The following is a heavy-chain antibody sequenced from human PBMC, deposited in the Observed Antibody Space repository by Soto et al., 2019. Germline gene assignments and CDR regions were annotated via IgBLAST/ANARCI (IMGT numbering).Heavy chain of an antibody. CDR2: ISSSSSYI. CDR1: GFTFSSYS. V-gene: IGHV3-21*01. J-gene: IGHJ6*02. D-gene: IGHD3-9*01. CDR3: ARDPPXYDILTPDYYYYYGMDV. Sequence: GGSLRRSCAASGFTFSSYSMNWVRQATGKGLEWVSSISSSSSYIYYADSVKGRFTISRDNAKNSLYLQMNSLRAEDTAVYYCARDPPXYDILTPDYYYYYGMDVWGQGTTVTVSS.